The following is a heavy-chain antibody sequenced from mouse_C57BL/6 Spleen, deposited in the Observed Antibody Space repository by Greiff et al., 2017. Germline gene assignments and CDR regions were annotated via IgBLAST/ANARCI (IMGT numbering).Heavy chain of an antibody. Sequence: QVQLQQPGAELVKPGASVKLSCKASGYTFTSYWMQWVKQRPGQGLEWIGEIDPSDSYTNYNQKFKGKATLTVDTSSSTAYMQLSSLTSEDSAVYYRAPTAQVYYAMDYWGQGTSVTVSS. D-gene: IGHD3-2*02. J-gene: IGHJ4*01. V-gene: IGHV1-50*01. CDR2: IDPSDSYT. CDR1: GYTFTSYW. CDR3: APTAQVYYAMDY.